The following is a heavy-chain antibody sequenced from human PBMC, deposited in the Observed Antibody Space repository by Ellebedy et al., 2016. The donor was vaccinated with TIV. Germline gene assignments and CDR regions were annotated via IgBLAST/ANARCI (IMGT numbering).Heavy chain of an antibody. D-gene: IGHD2-21*02. CDR1: GGSFSAYL. J-gene: IGHJ4*02. CDR3: SIYCGGDCNYGKDY. Sequence: ASVKVSXXLSGGSFSAYLISWVRQVPGQGLEWMGGIIPMFDTTNYAQKFQGRVTITADISTSTAYMDLTGLRSEDTAIYYCSIYCGGDCNYGKDYWGQGTLVTVS. V-gene: IGHV1-69*06. CDR2: IIPMFDTT.